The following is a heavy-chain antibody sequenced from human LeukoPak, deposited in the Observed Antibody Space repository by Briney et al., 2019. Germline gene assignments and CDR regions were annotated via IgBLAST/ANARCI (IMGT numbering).Heavy chain of an antibody. Sequence: GGSLRLSCAASGFIFRNYAMSWVRQAPGKGLEWVSAITGSGDTTYYADSVKGRFTISRDNSKNTLYVEMSTLRAEDTAVYYCAKWGDYDILTGYYVSDFWGQGTLVTVSS. J-gene: IGHJ4*02. CDR2: ITGSGDTT. CDR3: AKWGDYDILTGYYVSDF. CDR1: GFIFRNYA. V-gene: IGHV3-23*01. D-gene: IGHD3-9*01.